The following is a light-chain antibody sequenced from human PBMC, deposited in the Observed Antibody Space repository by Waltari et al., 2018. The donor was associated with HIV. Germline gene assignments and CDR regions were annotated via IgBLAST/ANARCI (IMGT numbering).Light chain of an antibody. J-gene: IGLJ1*01. CDR3: CSYAGNYSYV. V-gene: IGLV2-23*02. CDR1: SSDVGGYNY. Sequence: QSALTQPASVSGSPGQSITISCTGTSSDVGGYNYVSWYQQHPGKAPKLMIYDVNKRPSGISIRFSGSKSGNTASLTISGLQAEDEADYFCCSYAGNYSYVFGSGSRVTVL. CDR2: DVN.